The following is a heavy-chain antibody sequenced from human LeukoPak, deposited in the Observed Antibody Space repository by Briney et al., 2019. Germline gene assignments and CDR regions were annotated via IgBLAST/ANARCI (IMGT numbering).Heavy chain of an antibody. D-gene: IGHD2-15*01. J-gene: IGHJ4*02. CDR2: INPNSGGT. CDR3: ANLGGGGYCSGGSCEPPFDY. Sequence: ASVKVSCKASGYTFTGYYMHWVRQAPGQGLEWMGWINPNSGGTNYAQKFQGRVTMTRDTSISTAYMELSRLRSDDTAVYYCANLGGGGYCSGGSCEPPFDYWGQGTLVTVSS. CDR1: GYTFTGYY. V-gene: IGHV1-2*02.